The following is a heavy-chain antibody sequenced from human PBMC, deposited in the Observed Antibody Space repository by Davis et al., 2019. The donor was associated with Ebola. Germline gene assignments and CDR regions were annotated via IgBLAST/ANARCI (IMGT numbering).Heavy chain of an antibody. V-gene: IGHV3-73*01. J-gene: IGHJ4*02. D-gene: IGHD4-11*01. CDR2: IRSKANSYET. CDR3: TSTVTDSDY. CDR1: GFTFSGSA. Sequence: AGSLRLSCAASGFTFSGSAMHWVRQASGKGLEWVGRIRSKANSYETAYAASVKGRFTISRDDSKNTAYLQMNSLKTEDTAVYYCTSTVTDSDYWGQGTLVTVSS.